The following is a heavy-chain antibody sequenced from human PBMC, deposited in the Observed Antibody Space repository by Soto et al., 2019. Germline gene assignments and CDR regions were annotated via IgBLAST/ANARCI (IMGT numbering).Heavy chain of an antibody. CDR1: GFTFTSSA. CDR3: AAHLGGGYYYYMDV. CDR2: IVVGSGNT. Sequence: GASVKVSCKASGFTFTSSAMQWVRQARGQRLEWIGWIVVGSGNTNYAQKFQERVTITRDMSTSTAYMELSSLRSEDTAVYYCAAHLGGGYYYYMDVWGKATTVTVSS. J-gene: IGHJ6*03. D-gene: IGHD3-16*01. V-gene: IGHV1-58*02.